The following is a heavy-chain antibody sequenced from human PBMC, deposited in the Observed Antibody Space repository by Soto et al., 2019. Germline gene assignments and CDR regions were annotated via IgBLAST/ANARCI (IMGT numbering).Heavy chain of an antibody. CDR3: AKYYSPYYYGSGTLGY. Sequence: GGSLRLSCAASGFAFSSYGMHWVRQAPGKGLEWVAVISYDGSNKYYADSVKGRFTISRDNSKNTLYLQMNSLRAEDTAVYYCAKYYSPYYYGSGTLGYWGQGALVTVSS. D-gene: IGHD3-10*01. J-gene: IGHJ4*02. V-gene: IGHV3-30*18. CDR2: ISYDGSNK. CDR1: GFAFSSYG.